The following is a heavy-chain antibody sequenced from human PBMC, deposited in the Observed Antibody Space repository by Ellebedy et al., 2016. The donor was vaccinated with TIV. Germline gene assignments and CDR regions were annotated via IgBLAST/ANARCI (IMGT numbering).Heavy chain of an antibody. CDR2: ISYDGSNK. CDR3: ARDQGIDDSSGPLLGY. J-gene: IGHJ4*02. CDR1: GFTFSSYA. Sequence: GGSLRLSCAASGFTFSSYAMHWVRQAPGKGLEWVAVISYDGSNKYYADSVKGRFTISRDNSKNTLYLQMNSLRAEDTAVYYCARDQGIDDSSGPLLGYWGQGTLVTVSS. D-gene: IGHD3-22*01. V-gene: IGHV3-30*04.